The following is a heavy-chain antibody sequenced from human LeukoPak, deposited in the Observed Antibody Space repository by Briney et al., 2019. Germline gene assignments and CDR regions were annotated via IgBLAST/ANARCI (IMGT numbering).Heavy chain of an antibody. CDR1: GFTFSSYV. D-gene: IGHD2-2*01. Sequence: GGSLRLSCAASGFTFSSYVMNWVRQAPGKGLEWVSAISGSGVSTSYAASVKGRFTISRDNSKNTLYLHMNSLRAEDTAIYFCAKDPANQLLYPAHFSHWGQGTLVTVSP. J-gene: IGHJ1*01. CDR2: ISGSGVST. CDR3: AKDPANQLLYPAHFSH. V-gene: IGHV3-23*01.